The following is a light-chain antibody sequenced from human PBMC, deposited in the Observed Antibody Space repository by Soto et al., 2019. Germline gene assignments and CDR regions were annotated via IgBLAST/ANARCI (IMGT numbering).Light chain of an antibody. J-gene: IGKJ1*01. Sequence: EILMTQSPATLSVSPGERATLSCRASQSVSSNLAWYQQKPGQAPRLLIYGASTRATGIPARFSGSGSGTEFTLTISSLQSEDCAVYYCQQYKNWPWTFGQGTKVDIK. CDR3: QQYKNWPWT. CDR1: QSVSSN. V-gene: IGKV3-15*01. CDR2: GAS.